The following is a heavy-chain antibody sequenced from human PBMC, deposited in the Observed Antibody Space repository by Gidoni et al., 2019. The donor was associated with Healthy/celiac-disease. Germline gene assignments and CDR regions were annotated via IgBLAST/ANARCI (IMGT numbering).Heavy chain of an antibody. D-gene: IGHD3-9*01. CDR3: AKDTRYDILTGYSRRYFDY. J-gene: IGHJ4*02. CDR1: GFTFSSYA. V-gene: IGHV3-23*01. CDR2: ISGSGGST. Sequence: EVQLLESGGGLVQPGGSLRLSCAASGFTFSSYAMSWVRQAPGKGLEWVSAISGSGGSTYYADSVKGRFTISRDNSKNTLYLQMNSLRAEDTAVYYCAKDTRYDILTGYSRRYFDYWGQGTLVTVSS.